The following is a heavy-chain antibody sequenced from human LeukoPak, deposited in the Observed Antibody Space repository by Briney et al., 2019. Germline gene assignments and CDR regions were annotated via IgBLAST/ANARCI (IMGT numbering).Heavy chain of an antibody. CDR3: ARGAAARPDY. V-gene: IGHV4-59*01. CDR2: IYYSGST. D-gene: IGHD6-6*01. J-gene: IGHJ4*02. CDR1: GGSISSYY. Sequence: SETLSLTCTVSGGSISSYYWNWIRQPPGKGLEWIGYIYYSGSTNYNPSLKSRVTISVDTSKNQFSLKLSSVTAADTAVYYCARGAAARPDYWGQGTLVTVSS.